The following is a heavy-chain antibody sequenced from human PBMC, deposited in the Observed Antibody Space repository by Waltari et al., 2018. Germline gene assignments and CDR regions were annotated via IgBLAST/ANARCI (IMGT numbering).Heavy chain of an antibody. Sequence: QVQLVESGGGGVQPGRSLRLSCAASGFTFSSYAMPWVRQAPGKGLEWVAVISYVVTNKYYADSAKGRFTISRDNSKDTLYLQMNSLRAEDTAVYYCARLKSLDSRWFYSFDLWGQGTLVTVS. D-gene: IGHD2-15*01. J-gene: IGHJ4*01. CDR2: ISYVVTNK. CDR3: ARLKSLDSRWFYSFDL. V-gene: IGHV3-30*01. CDR1: GFTFSSYA.